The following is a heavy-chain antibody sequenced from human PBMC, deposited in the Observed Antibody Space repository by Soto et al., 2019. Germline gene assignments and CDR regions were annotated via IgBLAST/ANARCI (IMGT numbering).Heavy chain of an antibody. CDR2: IRSKAYGGTT. V-gene: IGHV3-49*03. CDR1: GFTFGDYA. Sequence: GGSLRLSCTASGFTFGDYAMSWFRQAPGKGLEWVGFIRSKAYGGTTEYAASVKGRFTISRDDSKSIAYLQMNSLKTEDTAVYYCTRVWFGELSMENFDYWGQGTLVTVSS. CDR3: TRVWFGELSMENFDY. D-gene: IGHD3-10*01. J-gene: IGHJ4*02.